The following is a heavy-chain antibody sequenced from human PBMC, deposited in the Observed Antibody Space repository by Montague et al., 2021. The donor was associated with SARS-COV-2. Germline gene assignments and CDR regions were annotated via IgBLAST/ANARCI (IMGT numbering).Heavy chain of an antibody. Sequence: SETLSLTCTVSGASVSSSDWCWIRQSPGKGLEWIGYFYGVGSTDYNPSLKSRVTISRDTSKNQFSLKVRSVTAADTAIYYCARETMTADAFDIWGQGTMVTVSS. D-gene: IGHD1-14*01. J-gene: IGHJ3*02. V-gene: IGHV4-59*02. CDR3: ARETMTADAFDI. CDR1: GASVSSSD. CDR2: FYGVGST.